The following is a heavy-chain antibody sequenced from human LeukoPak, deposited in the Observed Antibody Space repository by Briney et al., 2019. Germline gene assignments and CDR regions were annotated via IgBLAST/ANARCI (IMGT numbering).Heavy chain of an antibody. CDR3: ARDLSLAMVRGVID. D-gene: IGHD3-10*01. J-gene: IGHJ4*02. Sequence: GGSLRLSCAASKLTFSNYWMNWVRRAPGKGLEWVANIRQDGTERSYVDSVKGRFTISRDNAKNTLFLQMNSLRAEDTAVYYCARDLSLAMVRGVIDWGQGTLVTVSS. CDR1: KLTFSNYW. CDR2: IRQDGTER. V-gene: IGHV3-7*01.